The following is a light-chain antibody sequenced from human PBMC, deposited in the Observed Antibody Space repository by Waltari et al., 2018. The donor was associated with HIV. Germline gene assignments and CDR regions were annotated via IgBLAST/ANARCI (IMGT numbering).Light chain of an antibody. J-gene: IGLJ2*01. Sequence: QSALTQPPSASGSPGQSVTISCTGTSSEVGGYNSVSWYQQHPDKAPKLMIYEVSKRPSGVPDRFSGSKSGNTASLTVSGLQAEDEADYYCSSYAGSNVIFGGGTKLTVL. CDR3: SSYAGSNVI. V-gene: IGLV2-8*01. CDR1: SSEVGGYNS. CDR2: EVS.